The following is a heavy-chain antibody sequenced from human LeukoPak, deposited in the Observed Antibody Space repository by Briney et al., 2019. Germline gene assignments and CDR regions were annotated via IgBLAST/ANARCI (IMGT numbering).Heavy chain of an antibody. CDR1: GFTFSTYW. J-gene: IGHJ3*01. V-gene: IGHV3-23*01. Sequence: PGGSLRLSCAASGFTFSTYWMHWVRQAPGKGLEWVSSMSDIGPNTYYADSVKGRFTISRDTSKNTLFLQMNSLRAGDTALYYCARRLSLRFDAFAVWGPGTVVTVSS. CDR3: ARRLSLRFDAFAV. D-gene: IGHD3-3*01. CDR2: MSDIGPNT.